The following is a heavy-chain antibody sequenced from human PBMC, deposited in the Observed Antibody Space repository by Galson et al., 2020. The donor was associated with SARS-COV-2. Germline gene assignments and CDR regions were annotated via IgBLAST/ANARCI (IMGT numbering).Heavy chain of an antibody. CDR3: AREGYDFWSGYYTNDPFYMDV. Sequence: QLGESLKISCAASGFTFSSYAMHWVRQAPGKGLEYVSAISSNGGSTYYANSVKGRFTISRDNSKNTLYLQMGSLRAEDMAVYYCAREGYDFWSGYYTNDPFYMDVWGKGTTVTVSS. D-gene: IGHD3-3*01. J-gene: IGHJ6*03. CDR2: ISSNGGST. V-gene: IGHV3-64*01. CDR1: GFTFSSYA.